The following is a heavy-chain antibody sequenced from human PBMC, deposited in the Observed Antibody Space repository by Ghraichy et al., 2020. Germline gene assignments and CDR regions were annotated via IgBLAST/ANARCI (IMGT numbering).Heavy chain of an antibody. CDR3: ARVPSFYQYYDFWSARMGWFDP. Sequence: SVKVSCKASGGTFSSYAISWVRQAPGQGLEWMGGIIPIFGTANYAQKFQGRVTITADESTSTAYMELSSLRSEDTAVYYCARVPSFYQYYDFWSARMGWFDPWGQGTLVTVSS. V-gene: IGHV1-69*13. D-gene: IGHD3-3*01. CDR1: GGTFSSYA. CDR2: IIPIFGTA. J-gene: IGHJ5*02.